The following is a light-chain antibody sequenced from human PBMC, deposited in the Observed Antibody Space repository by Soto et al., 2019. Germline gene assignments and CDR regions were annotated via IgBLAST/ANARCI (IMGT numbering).Light chain of an antibody. CDR2: DVS. CDR3: CSYGGNYNDV. Sequence: QSALTQPRSVSGSPGQPVSISCTGTSSDVGGYNYVSWYQQHPGKAPKLMIYDVSERPSGVPDRFSGSKSGNTASLTISGLQAEDEADYYCCSYGGNYNDVFGTGTKLTVL. CDR1: SSDVGGYNY. J-gene: IGLJ1*01. V-gene: IGLV2-11*01.